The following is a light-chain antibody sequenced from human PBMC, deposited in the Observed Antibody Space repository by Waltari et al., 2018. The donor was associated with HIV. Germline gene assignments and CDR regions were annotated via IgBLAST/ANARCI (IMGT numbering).Light chain of an antibody. CDR1: QSILYGSDNNNY. J-gene: IGKJ2*01. CDR3: QQYYDAPPT. CDR2: WAS. V-gene: IGKV4-1*01. Sequence: DIVMTQSPDSLVVSLGERATINCKSSQSILYGSDNNNYLAWFQHKPGQPPKLLLYWASTRESGVPDRFIGSRSGTDFTLTISSLQAEDVAVYYCQQYYDAPPTFGQGTKLEIK.